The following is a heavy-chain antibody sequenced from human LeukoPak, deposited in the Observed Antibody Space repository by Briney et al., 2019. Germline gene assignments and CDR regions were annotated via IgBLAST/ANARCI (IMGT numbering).Heavy chain of an antibody. D-gene: IGHD6-25*01. CDR1: GGTFSGYA. J-gene: IGHJ6*02. CDR3: ARQAVDYYYGMDV. CDR2: IDPTDSYT. V-gene: IGHV5-10-1*01. Sequence: GASVKVSCKASGGTFSGYAISWVRQVPGKGLERMGRIDPTDSYTNYSPSFQGHVTMSADRSISTVYLQWSRLKASDTALYYCARQAVDYYYGMDVWGQGTTVTVSS.